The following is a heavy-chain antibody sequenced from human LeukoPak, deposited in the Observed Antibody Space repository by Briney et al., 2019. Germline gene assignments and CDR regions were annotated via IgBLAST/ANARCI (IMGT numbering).Heavy chain of an antibody. Sequence: GASVKVSCKASGYTFTSYGISWVRQAPGQGLEWMGRIIPILGIANYAQKFQGRVTITADKSTSTAYMELSSLRSEDTAVYYCARVPDYYDSSGPVDYWGQGTLVTVSS. CDR3: ARVPDYYDSSGPVDY. J-gene: IGHJ4*02. CDR1: GYTFTSYG. V-gene: IGHV1-69*04. CDR2: IIPILGIA. D-gene: IGHD3-22*01.